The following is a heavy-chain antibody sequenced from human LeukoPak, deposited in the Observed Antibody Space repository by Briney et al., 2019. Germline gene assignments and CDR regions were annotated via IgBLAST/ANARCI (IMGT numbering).Heavy chain of an antibody. CDR2: INSDGSST. J-gene: IGHJ4*02. D-gene: IGHD4-17*01. CDR3: ARDRPSDYGDYVDY. Sequence: GGSLRLSCAASGFTFSSYWMHWVHQAPGKGLVWVSRINSDGSSTSYADSVKGRFTTSRDNAKNTVYLQMNSLRAEDTAVYYCARDRPSDYGDYVDYWGQGTLVTVSS. CDR1: GFTFSSYW. V-gene: IGHV3-74*01.